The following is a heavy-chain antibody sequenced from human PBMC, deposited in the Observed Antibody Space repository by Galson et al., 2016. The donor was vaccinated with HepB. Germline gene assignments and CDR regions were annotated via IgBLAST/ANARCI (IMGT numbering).Heavy chain of an antibody. CDR1: GFTFSDAW. V-gene: IGHV3-15*07. J-gene: IGHJ6*02. CDR3: ARVIDDGFWSGSEGMDV. D-gene: IGHD3-3*01. CDR2: IKRKSDGGTT. Sequence: SLRLSCAASGFTFSDAWMKWVRQAPGKGLEWVGRIKRKSDGGTTDYAAPVKGRFTISRDDSKNTLYLQMYTLRAEDTAIYYCARVIDDGFWSGSEGMDVWGQGTAVTVSS.